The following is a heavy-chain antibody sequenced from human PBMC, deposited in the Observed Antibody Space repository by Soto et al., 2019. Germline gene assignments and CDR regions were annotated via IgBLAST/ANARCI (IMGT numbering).Heavy chain of an antibody. CDR2: IYYSGST. D-gene: IGHD3-22*01. J-gene: IGHJ4*02. V-gene: IGHV4-59*08. Sequence: PSETLSLTCTVSGGSISSYYWSWIRQPPGKGLEWIGYIYYSGSTNYNPSLKSRVTISVDTSKNQFSLKLSSVTAADTAVYYCASIGYYHDYWGQGTLVTVSS. CDR3: ASIGYYHDY. CDR1: GGSISSYY.